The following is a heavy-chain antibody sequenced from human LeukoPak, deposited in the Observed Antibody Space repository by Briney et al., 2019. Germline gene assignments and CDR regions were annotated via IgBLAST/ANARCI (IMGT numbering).Heavy chain of an antibody. CDR3: VREDTAFDY. J-gene: IGHJ4*02. V-gene: IGHV1-3*01. Sequence: ASVKGSCKASGYPRPNYAMHWGRHAPGKRLEWMGWINAGNGDTKYSQRLQGRVTISRDTSASTAYMELSSLRSEDTAVYYSVREDTAFDYWGQGTLVTVSS. CDR1: GYPRPNYA. CDR2: INAGNGDT. D-gene: IGHD5-18*01.